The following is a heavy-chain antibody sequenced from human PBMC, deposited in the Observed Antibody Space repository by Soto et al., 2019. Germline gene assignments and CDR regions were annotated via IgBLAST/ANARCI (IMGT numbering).Heavy chain of an antibody. CDR3: ARDSYCSGGNCYRYYYGMDV. Sequence: QVQLVESGGGVVQPGRSLRLSCAAFGFTFSSYALHWVRQAPGKGLEWVAVLSYDGNNKYYADSVKGRFTISRDNSKNTLFLHMNSLRAEDTAVYYCARDSYCSGGNCYRYYYGMDVWGQGTTVTVSS. J-gene: IGHJ6*02. V-gene: IGHV3-30-3*01. CDR1: GFTFSSYA. D-gene: IGHD2-15*01. CDR2: LSYDGNNK.